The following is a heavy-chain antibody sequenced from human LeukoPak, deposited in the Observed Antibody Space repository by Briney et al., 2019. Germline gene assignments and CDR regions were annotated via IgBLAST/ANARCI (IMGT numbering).Heavy chain of an antibody. CDR2: ISWNSGSM. CDR1: GFTLDDYA. Sequence: GGSLRLSCAASGFTLDDYAMHWVRQAPGKGLEWVSGISWNSGSMGYADSVKGRFTISRDNAKNSLYLQMNSLRAEDTALYYCAKGGITVTTPEFDYWGQGTLVTVSS. CDR3: AKGGITVTTPEFDY. J-gene: IGHJ4*02. D-gene: IGHD4-17*01. V-gene: IGHV3-9*01.